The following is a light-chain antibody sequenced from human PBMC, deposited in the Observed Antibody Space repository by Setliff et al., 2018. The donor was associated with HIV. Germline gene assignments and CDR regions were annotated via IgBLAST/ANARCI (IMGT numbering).Light chain of an antibody. CDR1: NSDVGGYHY. J-gene: IGLJ3*02. V-gene: IGLV2-14*01. CDR2: DVS. CDR3: SSYTSSSTLVV. Sequence: SALAQPASVSGSPGQSITISCTGTNSDVGGYHYVSWYQQHPGKAPKLMIYDVSNRPSGVSNRFSGSKSGNTASLTISGLQAEDEADYYCSSYTSSSTLVVFGGGTKVTVL.